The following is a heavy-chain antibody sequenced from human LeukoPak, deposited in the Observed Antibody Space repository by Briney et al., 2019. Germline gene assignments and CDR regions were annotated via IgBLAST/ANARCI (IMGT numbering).Heavy chain of an antibody. Sequence: PGGSLRLSCAASGFTFSINDMNWVRQAPGKGLEWVSYITSSSSTVYYADSVKGRFTISRDNAKNSLYLQMNSLRAEDTALYYCVRQFAHWGPGTLVTVSS. CDR3: VRQFAH. J-gene: IGHJ4*02. CDR2: ITSSSSTV. CDR1: GFTFSIND. V-gene: IGHV3-48*04.